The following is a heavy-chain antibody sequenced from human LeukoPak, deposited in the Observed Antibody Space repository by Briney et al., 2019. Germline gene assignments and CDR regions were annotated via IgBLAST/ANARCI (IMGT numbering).Heavy chain of an antibody. V-gene: IGHV3-30-3*01. J-gene: IGHJ4*02. Sequence: PGGSLRLSCAASGFTFSNYAMHWVRQAPGKGLEWVTIISYDGSNKYYADSVKGRFTISRDNAKNSLYLQMNSLRDEDTAVYYCARENDISRAYVFDYWGQGTLVTVSS. D-gene: IGHD3-9*01. CDR3: ARENDISRAYVFDY. CDR1: GFTFSNYA. CDR2: ISYDGSNK.